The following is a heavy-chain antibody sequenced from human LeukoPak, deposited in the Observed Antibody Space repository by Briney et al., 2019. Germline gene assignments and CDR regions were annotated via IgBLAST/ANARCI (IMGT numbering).Heavy chain of an antibody. Sequence: ASVKVSCKASGYTFTSYGISWVRQAPGQGLEWMGWISAYNGNTNYAQKLQGRVTMTTDTSTSTAYMELRSLRSDDTAVYYCARDAPHLVPAAIGRAEYFQHGGQGTLVTVSS. J-gene: IGHJ1*01. V-gene: IGHV1-18*01. D-gene: IGHD2-2*02. CDR1: GYTFTSYG. CDR2: ISAYNGNT. CDR3: ARDAPHLVPAAIGRAEYFQH.